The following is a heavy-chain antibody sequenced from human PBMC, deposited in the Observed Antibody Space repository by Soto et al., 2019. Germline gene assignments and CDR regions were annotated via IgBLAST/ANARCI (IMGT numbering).Heavy chain of an antibody. CDR3: ARPASAYGNPHSDYFDC. CDR1: GYSFTSYW. CDR2: IYPGDSDT. D-gene: IGHD4-4*01. J-gene: IGHJ4*02. Sequence: GESLKSSGKGSGYSFTSYWIGWLRQMPGKGLEGMGIIYPGDSDTRYSRPFKGQVTISADKSISTASLKWSRLKDADTAMYYWARPASAYGNPHSDYFDCWGQGTLVTVSS. V-gene: IGHV5-51*01.